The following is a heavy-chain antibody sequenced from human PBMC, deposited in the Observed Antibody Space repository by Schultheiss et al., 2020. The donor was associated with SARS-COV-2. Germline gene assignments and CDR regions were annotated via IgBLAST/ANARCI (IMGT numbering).Heavy chain of an antibody. CDR3: ARGYYYVAFDI. CDR2: IYYSGST. J-gene: IGHJ3*02. CDR1: GGSVSSGSYY. V-gene: IGHV4-61*01. Sequence: SETLSLTCTVSGGSVSSGSYYWSWIRQPPGKGLEWIGYIYYSGSTNYNPSLKSRVTISVDTSKNQFSLKLSSVTAADTAVYYCARGYYYVAFDIWGQGTMVTVSS. D-gene: IGHD3-10*02.